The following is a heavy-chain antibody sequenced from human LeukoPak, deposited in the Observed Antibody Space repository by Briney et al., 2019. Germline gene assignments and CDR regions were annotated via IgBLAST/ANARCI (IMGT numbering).Heavy chain of an antibody. Sequence: GGSLRLSCAASGFTFSDYYMSWIRQAPGKGLEWVSYISSSGSTIYYADSVKGRFTISRDNAKNSLYLQMNSLRAEDTVVYYCARVLLADGYKEMAVVGYFDYWGQGTLVTVSS. CDR2: ISSSGSTI. J-gene: IGHJ4*02. CDR1: GFTFSDYY. V-gene: IGHV3-11*04. D-gene: IGHD5-24*01. CDR3: ARVLLADGYKEMAVVGYFDY.